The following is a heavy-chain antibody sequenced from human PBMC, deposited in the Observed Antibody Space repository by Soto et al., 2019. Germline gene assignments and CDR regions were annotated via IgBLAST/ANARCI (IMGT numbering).Heavy chain of an antibody. Sequence: QVQLVQSGAEVKKPGASVKVSCKASGYTFTSYAMHWVRQAPGQRLEWMGWINAGNGNTKYSQKFQGRVTITRDTSESTAYMELSSLRSEATAVYYCARDTSVAGPMPAFDIWGQGTMVTVSS. V-gene: IGHV1-3*01. CDR1: GYTFTSYA. J-gene: IGHJ3*02. CDR3: ARDTSVAGPMPAFDI. D-gene: IGHD6-19*01. CDR2: INAGNGNT.